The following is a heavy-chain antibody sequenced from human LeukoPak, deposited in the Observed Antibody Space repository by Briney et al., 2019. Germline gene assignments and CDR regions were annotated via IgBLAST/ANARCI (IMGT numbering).Heavy chain of an antibody. CDR3: ARSRTGYYSGFDY. CDR1: GFTFSSYA. J-gene: IGHJ4*02. V-gene: IGHV3-21*01. D-gene: IGHD3/OR15-3a*01. Sequence: PGGSLRLSCAASGFTFSSYAMSWVRQAPGKGLEWVSSISSSSSYIYYADSVKGRFTISRDNAKNSLYLQMNSLRAEDTAVYYCARSRTGYYSGFDYWGQGTLVTVSS. CDR2: ISSSSSYI.